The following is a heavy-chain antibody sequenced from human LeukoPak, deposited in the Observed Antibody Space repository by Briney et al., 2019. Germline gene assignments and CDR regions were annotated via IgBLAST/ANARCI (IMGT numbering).Heavy chain of an antibody. Sequence: GGALRLSCAASGFTLNNYARSGVRQAPGKGLEWVSAISGGGVRTYYADSVKGRLTNSRDNSKNTMYLQMNSLRDGGTAVFYCSKDIYEVVVATESGPFAYGGQGTLVT. D-gene: IGHD5-12*01. CDR1: GFTLNNYA. J-gene: IGHJ4*02. CDR2: ISGGGVRT. CDR3: SKDIYEVVVATESGPFAY. V-gene: IGHV3-23*01.